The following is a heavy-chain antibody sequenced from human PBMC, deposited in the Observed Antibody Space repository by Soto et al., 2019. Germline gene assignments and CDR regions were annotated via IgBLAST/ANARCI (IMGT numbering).Heavy chain of an antibody. CDR1: GGSISSGGYY. D-gene: IGHD3-16*02. V-gene: IGHV4-31*03. Sequence: PSETLSLTCTVSGGSISSGGYYWSWIRQHPGKGLEWIGYIYYSGSTYYNPSLKSRVTISVDTSKNQFSLKLSSVTAADTAVYYCARDHHLMITFGGVINYFDYWGQGTLVTVSS. CDR3: ARDHHLMITFGGVINYFDY. J-gene: IGHJ4*02. CDR2: IYYSGST.